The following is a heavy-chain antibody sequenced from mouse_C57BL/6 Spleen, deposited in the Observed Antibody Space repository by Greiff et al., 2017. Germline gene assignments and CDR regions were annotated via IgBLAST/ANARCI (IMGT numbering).Heavy chain of an antibody. CDR1: GYSFTGYF. D-gene: IGHD2-4*01. CDR3: ARSGDYDRPYFDY. Sequence: EVQLVESGPELVKPGDSVKISCKASGYSFTGYFMNWVMQSHGKSLEWIGRINPYNGDTFYNQKFKGKATLTVDKSSSTAHMELRSLTSEDSAVYYCARSGDYDRPYFDYWGQGTTLTVSS. J-gene: IGHJ2*01. CDR2: INPYNGDT. V-gene: IGHV1-20*01.